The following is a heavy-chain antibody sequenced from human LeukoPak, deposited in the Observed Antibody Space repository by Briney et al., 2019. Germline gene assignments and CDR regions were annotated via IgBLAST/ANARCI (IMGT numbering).Heavy chain of an antibody. J-gene: IGHJ3*01. CDR1: GYTFTGYY. D-gene: IGHD3-10*01. CDR2: INPNSGGT. CDR3: ARDPGAPVRAFHL. V-gene: IGHV1-2*06. Sequence: ASVKVSCKASGYTFTGYYMHWVRQAPGQGLEWMGRINPNSGGTNYAQKFQGRVTMTRDTSISTAYMELSRLRSDDTAVYYCARDPGAPVRAFHLWGQGTMVTVSS.